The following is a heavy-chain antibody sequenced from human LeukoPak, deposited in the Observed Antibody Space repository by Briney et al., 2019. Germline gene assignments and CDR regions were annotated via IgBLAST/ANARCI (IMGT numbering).Heavy chain of an antibody. Sequence: SETLSLTCTVSGGSISSYYWTWIRQPPGKGLEWIGNIYPTGSTYYNPSLKSRVTISVDTSKNQFSLKVSSVSAADTAVYYCARAYSSSWYWNWFDPWGQGTLVTVSS. D-gene: IGHD6-13*01. V-gene: IGHV4-4*08. CDR1: GGSISSYY. CDR2: IYPTGST. J-gene: IGHJ5*02. CDR3: ARAYSSSWYWNWFDP.